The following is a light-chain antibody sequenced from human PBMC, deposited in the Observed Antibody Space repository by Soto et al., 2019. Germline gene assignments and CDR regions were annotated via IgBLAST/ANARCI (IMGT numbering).Light chain of an antibody. CDR1: QDISNY. J-gene: IGKJ1*01. V-gene: IGKV1-33*01. CDR3: QHYNSYSEA. CDR2: DAS. Sequence: DIQMTQSPSSLSASVVDRFTITCQASQDISNYLNWYQQKLGKAPNLLIYDASNLETGVPSRFSGSGSGTEFTLTISSLQPDDFATYYCQHYNSYSEAFGQGTKGDIK.